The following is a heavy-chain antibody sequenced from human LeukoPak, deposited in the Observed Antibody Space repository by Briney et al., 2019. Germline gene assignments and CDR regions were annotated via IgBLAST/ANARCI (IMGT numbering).Heavy chain of an antibody. CDR2: IIPMLGTA. D-gene: IGHD6-19*01. CDR1: GGTFRSYV. Sequence: ASVKVSCKASGGTFRSYVISWVRQAPGQGLEWMGGIIPMLGTANYAQKFQGRVTITADESTSTAYMELSSLRSEDTAVYYCARDHSSGLYYFDYWGQGTLVTVSS. CDR3: ARDHSSGLYYFDY. V-gene: IGHV1-69*13. J-gene: IGHJ4*02.